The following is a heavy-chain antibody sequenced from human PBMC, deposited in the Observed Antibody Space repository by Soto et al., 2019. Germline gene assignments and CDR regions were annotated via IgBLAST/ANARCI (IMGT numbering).Heavy chain of an antibody. Sequence: ASVKVSCKASGYTFTSYGISWVRQAPGQGLEWMGWISAYNGNTNYAQKLQGRVTMTTDTSTSTAYTELRSLRSDDTAVYYCARESRSRDAFDIWGQGTMVTVSS. CDR2: ISAYNGNT. V-gene: IGHV1-18*01. J-gene: IGHJ3*02. CDR1: GYTFTSYG. CDR3: ARESRSRDAFDI. D-gene: IGHD6-13*01.